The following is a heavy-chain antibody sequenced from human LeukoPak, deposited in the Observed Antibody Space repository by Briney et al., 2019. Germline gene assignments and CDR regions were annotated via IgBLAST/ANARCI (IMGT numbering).Heavy chain of an antibody. V-gene: IGHV4-59*01. Sequence: PSETLSLTCTVSGGSISSYYWSWIRQPPGKGLEWIGYIYYSGSTNYNPSLKSRVTISVDTSKNQFSLKPSSVTAADTAVYYCAVGSSSWYGPNFDYWGQGALVTVSS. J-gene: IGHJ4*02. CDR1: GGSISSYY. CDR2: IYYSGST. CDR3: AVGSSSWYGPNFDY. D-gene: IGHD6-13*01.